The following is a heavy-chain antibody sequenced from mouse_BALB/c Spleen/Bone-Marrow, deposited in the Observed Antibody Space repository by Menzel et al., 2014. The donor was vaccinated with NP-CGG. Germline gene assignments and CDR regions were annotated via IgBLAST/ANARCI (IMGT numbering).Heavy chain of an antibody. J-gene: IGHJ4*01. CDR2: INPYNDGT. CDR3: ARRWLPYTMDY. Sequence: EVQLVESGPELVKPGASVKMSCKASGYTFTSYIMHWVKQKPGRGLEWIGYINPYNDGTKYNEKFKGKATLTSDKSSSTAYMELSSLTSEDSAVYYCARRWLPYTMDYWGQGTSVTVSS. CDR1: GYTFTSYI. V-gene: IGHV1-14*01. D-gene: IGHD2-3*01.